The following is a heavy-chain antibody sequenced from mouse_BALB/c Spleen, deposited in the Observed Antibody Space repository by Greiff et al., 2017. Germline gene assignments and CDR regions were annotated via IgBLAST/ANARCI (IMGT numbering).Heavy chain of an antibody. V-gene: IGHV1-37*01. CDR1: GYSFTGYF. CDR3: GRGYGNYYWYFDV. D-gene: IGHD2-10*02. J-gene: IGHJ1*01. Sequence: VQLKESGPELVKPGASVKISCKASGYSFTGYFMNWVKQSHGKSLEWIGRINPYNGDTFYNQKFKGKATLTVDKSSSTAHMELLSLTSEDSAVYYCGRGYGNYYWYFDVWGAGTTVTVSS. CDR2: INPYNGDT.